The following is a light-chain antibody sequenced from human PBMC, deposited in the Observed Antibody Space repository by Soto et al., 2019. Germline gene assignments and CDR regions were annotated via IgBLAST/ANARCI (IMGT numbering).Light chain of an antibody. Sequence: DIQMTQSPSSLSASVGDRVTITCQASQDITNYLNWYQQKPGRAPRLLLYDASSLETGVPSRFIGSGSGTDFTLTISSLQTEDVATYYCQHYDHLPVTFGQGTRLEIK. J-gene: IGKJ5*01. CDR1: QDITNY. CDR2: DAS. V-gene: IGKV1-33*01. CDR3: QHYDHLPVT.